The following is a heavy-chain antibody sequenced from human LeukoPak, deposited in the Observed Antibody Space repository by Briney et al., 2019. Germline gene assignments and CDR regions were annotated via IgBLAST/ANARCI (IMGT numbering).Heavy chain of an antibody. CDR2: IYLGDADT. Sequence: GASLLISCKGFGYSFTSYWIGWVSQMPGKGLEWMGIIYLGDADTRYSASFQGQVTISADKSISTAYLQWSSLRASDTAMYYCERRPGSGSSWFSYGMGVWGQGNTVTVSS. CDR3: ERRPGSGSSWFSYGMGV. D-gene: IGHD6-13*01. CDR1: GYSFTSYW. V-gene: IGHV5-51*01. J-gene: IGHJ6*02.